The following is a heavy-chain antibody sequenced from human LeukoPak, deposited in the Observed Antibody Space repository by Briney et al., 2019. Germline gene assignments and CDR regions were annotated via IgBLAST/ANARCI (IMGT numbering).Heavy chain of an antibody. CDR2: ISSSGETI. V-gene: IGHV3-48*03. CDR3: IPPAAGLRRTISTEYFQH. D-gene: IGHD6-13*01. CDR1: GLTFSDYE. J-gene: IGHJ1*01. Sequence: GSLRLSCAAAGLTFSDYEMYWVRQAPGKGLEWVSYISSSGETIYYADSVKGRFTISRDNANKSLYLRMSSLRVEDTAIYYCIPPAAGLRRTISTEYFQHWGQGALVTVSS.